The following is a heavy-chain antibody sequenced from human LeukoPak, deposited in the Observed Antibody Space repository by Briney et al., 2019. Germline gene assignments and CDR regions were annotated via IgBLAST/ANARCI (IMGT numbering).Heavy chain of an antibody. CDR3: ARGPYCSSTSCYTEHSFDY. D-gene: IGHD2-2*02. V-gene: IGHV1-18*01. Sequence: ASVKVSCKASGGTFSSYAISWVRQAPGQGLEWMGWISAYNGNTNYAQKLQGRVSMTTDTSTSTAYMELRSLRSDDTAVYYCARGPYCSSTSCYTEHSFDYWGQGTLVTVSS. CDR1: GGTFSSYA. J-gene: IGHJ4*02. CDR2: ISAYNGNT.